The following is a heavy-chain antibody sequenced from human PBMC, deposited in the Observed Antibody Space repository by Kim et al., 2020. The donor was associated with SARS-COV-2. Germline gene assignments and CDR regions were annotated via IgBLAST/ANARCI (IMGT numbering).Heavy chain of an antibody. Sequence: SETLSLTCTVSGGSISSYYWSWIRKPPGKGLEWIGYIYYSGSTNYNPSLKSRVTISVDTSKNQFSLKLSSVTAADTAVYYCARDQRNYYDSSGYYFWFDPSRQGTLPTVSS. D-gene: IGHD3-22*01. V-gene: IGHV4-59*13. CDR3: ARDQRNYYDSSGYYFWFDP. J-gene: IGHJ5*02. CDR2: IYYSGST. CDR1: GGSISSYY.